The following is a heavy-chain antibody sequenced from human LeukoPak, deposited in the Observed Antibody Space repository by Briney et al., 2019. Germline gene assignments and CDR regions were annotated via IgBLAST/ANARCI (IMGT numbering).Heavy chain of an antibody. Sequence: AVISYDGSNKYYADSVKGRFTISRDNSKNTLYLQMNSLRAEDTAVYYCARGGVVVPAAILYWGQGTLVTVSS. D-gene: IGHD2-2*01. CDR3: ARGGVVVPAAILY. CDR2: ISYDGSNK. V-gene: IGHV3-30*01. J-gene: IGHJ4*02.